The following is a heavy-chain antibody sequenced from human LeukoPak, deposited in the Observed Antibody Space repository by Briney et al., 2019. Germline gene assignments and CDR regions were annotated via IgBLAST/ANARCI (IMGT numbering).Heavy chain of an antibody. CDR1: GFRLSDFP. D-gene: IGHD3-16*01. Sequence: GGPLRSSGSAFGFRLSDFPLRWVGQVQGKGPEWVSAIGGRGGSTYYADSVGGRFTISRDNSKDMVYLQMNSLKVEDTATYYCGKEGGAWGQGTKVTVSS. CDR2: IGGRGGST. CDR3: GKEGGA. J-gene: IGHJ5*02. V-gene: IGHV3-23*01.